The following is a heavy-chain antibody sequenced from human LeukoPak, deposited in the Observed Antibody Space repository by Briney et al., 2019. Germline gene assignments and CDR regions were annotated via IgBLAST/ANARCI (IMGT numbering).Heavy chain of an antibody. D-gene: IGHD3-3*01. CDR3: AREVTSDYDFWSGYYTAYYFDY. Sequence: GGSLRLSCTASGFTFSSYWMSWVRQAPGKGLEWVANIKEDGSKKYYVDSVKGRFTISRDNAKNSLYLQMNSLRAEDTAVYYCAREVTSDYDFWSGYYTAYYFDYWGQGTLVTVSS. CDR2: IKEDGSKK. J-gene: IGHJ4*02. V-gene: IGHV3-7*01. CDR1: GFTFSSYW.